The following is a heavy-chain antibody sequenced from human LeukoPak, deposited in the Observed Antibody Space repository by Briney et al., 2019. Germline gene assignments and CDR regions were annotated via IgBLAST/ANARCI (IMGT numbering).Heavy chain of an antibody. J-gene: IGHJ6*02. CDR3: AKGENPYSSSWNYYYGMDV. CDR2: ISGSGGST. CDR1: GFTFSSYA. D-gene: IGHD6-13*01. V-gene: IGHV3-23*01. Sequence: GGSLRLSCAASGFTFSSYAMSWVRQAPVKGLEWVSAISGSGGSTYYADSVKGRFTISRDNSKNTLYLQMNSLRAEDTAVYYCAKGENPYSSSWNYYYGMDVWGQGTTVTVSS.